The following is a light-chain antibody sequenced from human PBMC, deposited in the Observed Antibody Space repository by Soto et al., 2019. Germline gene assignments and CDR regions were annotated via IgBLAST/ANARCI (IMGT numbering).Light chain of an antibody. CDR3: QQCNNWPQWT. V-gene: IGKV3D-20*02. CDR2: AAS. Sequence: EIVLTQSPGTLSLSPGERATLSCRASQSVSSYYLAWYQQKPGQAPRLLIYAASSRATGIPDRFSGGGSGTDFTLTISRLEPEDFAVYYCQQCNNWPQWTFGQGTKVDIK. J-gene: IGKJ1*01. CDR1: QSVSSYY.